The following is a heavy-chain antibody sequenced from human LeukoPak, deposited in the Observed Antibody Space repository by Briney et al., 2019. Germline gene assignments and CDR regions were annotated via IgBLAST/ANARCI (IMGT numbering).Heavy chain of an antibody. D-gene: IGHD4-17*01. CDR1: GFTFSSYG. J-gene: IGHJ6*02. V-gene: IGHV3-33*01. CDR3: ARVTLPDYGDSLYYYYGMDV. CDR2: IWYDGSNK. Sequence: PGRSLRLSCAASGFTFSSYGMHWVRQAPGKGLEWVAVIWYDGSNKYYADSVKGRFTISRENSKNTLYLKMNSMRAEDTAVYYCARVTLPDYGDSLYYYYGMDVWGQGTTVTVYS.